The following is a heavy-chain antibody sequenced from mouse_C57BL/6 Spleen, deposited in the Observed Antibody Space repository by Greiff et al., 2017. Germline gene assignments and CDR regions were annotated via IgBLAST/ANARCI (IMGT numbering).Heavy chain of an antibody. Sequence: QVQLQQSGPGLVQPSQSLSITCTVSGFSLTSYGVHWVRQSPGTGLEWLGVIWSGGSTDYNAAFISSLSISKDNSKSQVFFKMNSLQADDTAIYYCARNPTPFTTVVRNYAMDYWGQGTSVTVSS. V-gene: IGHV2-2*01. CDR1: GFSLTSYG. J-gene: IGHJ4*01. D-gene: IGHD1-1*01. CDR2: IWSGGST. CDR3: ARNPTPFTTVVRNYAMDY.